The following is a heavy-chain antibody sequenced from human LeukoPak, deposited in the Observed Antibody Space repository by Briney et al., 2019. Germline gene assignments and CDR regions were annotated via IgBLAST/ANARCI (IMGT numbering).Heavy chain of an antibody. CDR3: ARGEVGAASTRDFDY. CDR1: GYNFIKYG. Sequence: ASVKVSCKAFGYNFIKYGVSWVRRVPGQGLEWMGWISAFNGNTNYAQKFQGRVTMTTDTSTSTAYMELRSLRSDDTAVYYCARGEVGAASTRDFDYWGQGTLVTVSS. D-gene: IGHD1-26*01. CDR2: ISAFNGNT. J-gene: IGHJ4*02. V-gene: IGHV1-18*01.